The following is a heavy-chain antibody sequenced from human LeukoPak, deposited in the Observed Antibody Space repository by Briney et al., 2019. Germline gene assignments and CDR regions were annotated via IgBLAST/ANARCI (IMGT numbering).Heavy chain of an antibody. CDR3: ARDDGSRGYNWVDP. Sequence: PSETLSLTCTVSGGSISSYYWSWIRQPAGKGLEWIGRIYSSGSTNYNPSLKSRVTMSVDTSKNQFSLKLSSVTAADTAAYYCARDDGSRGYNWVDPWGQGTLVTVSS. CDR2: IYSSGST. V-gene: IGHV4-4*07. J-gene: IGHJ5*02. CDR1: GGSISSYY. D-gene: IGHD5-24*01.